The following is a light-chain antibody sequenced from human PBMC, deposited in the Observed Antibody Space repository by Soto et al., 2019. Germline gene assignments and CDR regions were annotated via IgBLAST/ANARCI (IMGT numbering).Light chain of an antibody. V-gene: IGKV1-33*01. CDR2: DAS. CDR3: QQYDNLPPTWT. J-gene: IGKJ1*01. Sequence: DIQMTQSPSSLSASVGNRVTITCQASQDIATYLNWYQQKPGKAPNLLIYDASNLETGVPSRFSGCGSGTHFTFTISNLQPEDIATHYCQQYDNLPPTWTFGKGTKVDIK. CDR1: QDIATY.